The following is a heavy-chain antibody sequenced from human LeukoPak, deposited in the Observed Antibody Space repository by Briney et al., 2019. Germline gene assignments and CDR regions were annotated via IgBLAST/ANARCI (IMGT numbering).Heavy chain of an antibody. V-gene: IGHV3-7*03. CDR3: AKDLSRWLQFLGPDY. J-gene: IGHJ4*02. CDR1: GFTFSSYW. Sequence: GGSLRLSCAASGFTFSSYWMSWVRQAPGKGLEWVANIKQDGSEKYYVDSVKGRFTISRDNAKNSLYLQMNSLRAEDTALYYCAKDLSRWLQFLGPDYWGQGTLVTVSS. CDR2: IKQDGSEK. D-gene: IGHD5-12*01.